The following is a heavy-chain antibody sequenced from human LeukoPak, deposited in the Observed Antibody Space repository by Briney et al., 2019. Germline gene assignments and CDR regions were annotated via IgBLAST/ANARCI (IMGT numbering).Heavy chain of an antibody. D-gene: IGHD3-10*02. CDR1: EFTFSRYW. Sequence: PGGSLRLSCVASEFTFSRYWMGWVRQAPGKGLEWVDNITQDGSEKYYVDSARGRFTISRDNGKNSVYLQLNSLRAEDTAVYYCAELGITMIGGVWGKGTTVTISS. CDR2: ITQDGSEK. CDR3: AELGITMIGGV. V-gene: IGHV3-7*01. J-gene: IGHJ6*04.